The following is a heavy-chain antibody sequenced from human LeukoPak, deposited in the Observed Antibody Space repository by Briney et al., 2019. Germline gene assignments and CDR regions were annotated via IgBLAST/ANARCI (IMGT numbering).Heavy chain of an antibody. V-gene: IGHV3-15*01. CDR2: IKGKTDGGTR. CDR3: TTRRLYCTSSTCSRSQVAY. D-gene: IGHD2-2*01. J-gene: IGHJ4*02. CDR1: GFTFTSYW. Sequence: GGSLRLSCSASGFTFTSYWMTWVRQGPGKGLEWVGRIKGKTDGGTRDYAAPVKGRFTISRDDSKNTLDLQMNSLKTEDTAVYYCTTRRLYCTSSTCSRSQVAYWGQGTLVTVSS.